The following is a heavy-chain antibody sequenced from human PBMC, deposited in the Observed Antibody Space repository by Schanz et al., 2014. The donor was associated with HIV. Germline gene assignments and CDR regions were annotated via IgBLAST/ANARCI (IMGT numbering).Heavy chain of an antibody. D-gene: IGHD3-16*01. CDR2: ISDDGSNK. J-gene: IGHJ6*02. V-gene: IGHV3-30*03. CDR3: ARVANWDYYGMDV. CDR1: GFTFSTYG. Sequence: QVQLVESGGGVVQPGRSLRLSCAASGFTFSTYGMHWVRQAPGKGLEWVAFISDDGSNKYYADSVKGRFTISRDNSKNTLYLQMNSLRAEDTAVYYCARVANWDYYGMDVWGRGTTVIVSS.